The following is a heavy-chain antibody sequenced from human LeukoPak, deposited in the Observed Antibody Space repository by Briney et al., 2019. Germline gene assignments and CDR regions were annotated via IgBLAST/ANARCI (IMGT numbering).Heavy chain of an antibody. CDR2: VNAGNGNT. D-gene: IGHD2-15*01. V-gene: IGHV1-3*01. J-gene: IGHJ4*02. CDR1: GYTFINDA. Sequence: ASVKVSCKSSGYTFINDAIHWVRQAPGQTLEWMGWVNAGNGNTKYSQKFQGRVTISRDTSASTAYMELNSLKAEDTAAYYCARESPCSGDGCHARLDYWGQGTLVTVSS. CDR3: ARESPCSGDGCHARLDY.